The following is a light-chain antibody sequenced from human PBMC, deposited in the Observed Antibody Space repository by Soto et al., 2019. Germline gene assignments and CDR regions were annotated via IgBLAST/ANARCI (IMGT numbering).Light chain of an antibody. CDR3: QQYVGAQWT. CDR2: GAS. V-gene: IGKV3-20*01. J-gene: IGKJ1*01. Sequence: IALTQPPATLSLSPGERATLSCRASQSITSTYLAWYQQKPGQAPRLLIYGASTRATGIPDRFSGSYSGTDFTLTISRLEPEDFAVYFCQQYVGAQWTFGQGTKVEIK. CDR1: QSITSTY.